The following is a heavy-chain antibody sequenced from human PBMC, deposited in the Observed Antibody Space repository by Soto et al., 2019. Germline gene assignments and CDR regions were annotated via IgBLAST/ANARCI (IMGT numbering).Heavy chain of an antibody. J-gene: IGHJ6*02. V-gene: IGHV4-39*01. CDR2: IHYTGRI. CDR3: ARLWVDYYDGMDV. D-gene: IGHD1-26*01. Sequence: QLQLQESGPGLVKPSETLSLTCTVSGGFIRSSGYYWGWIRQPPGTGPEWIGNIHYTGRIHYNPSLKCRATIFADTSNSQFSLKLTSVTAADTAVYYCARLWVDYYDGMDVWGQGPTVTVSS. CDR1: GGFIRSSGYY.